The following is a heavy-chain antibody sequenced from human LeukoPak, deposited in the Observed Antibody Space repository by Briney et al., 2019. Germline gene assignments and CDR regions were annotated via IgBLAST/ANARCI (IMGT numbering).Heavy chain of an antibody. CDR3: ARDLGISMTEGYFDY. J-gene: IGHJ4*02. CDR1: GYTFTNYG. CDR2: ISAYNVNT. D-gene: IGHD3-22*01. V-gene: IGHV1-18*01. Sequence: ASVKVSCKASGYTFTNYGVSWVRQAPGQGLEWVGWISAYNVNTIYKEKLQGRVTMTTDTSTSTAYMELRSLRSDDTAVYYCARDLGISMTEGYFDYWGQGTLVTVSS.